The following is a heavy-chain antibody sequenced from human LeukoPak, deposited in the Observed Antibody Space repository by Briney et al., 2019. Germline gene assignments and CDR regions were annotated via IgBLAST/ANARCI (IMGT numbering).Heavy chain of an antibody. Sequence: QPGGSLRLSCAASGFSFNSYNANWVRQAPGKGLEWVSYISSTDTIYYADSVKGRFTISRDSAKNSLSLQMNSLRAEDTAVYYCARIPYGDYRNGPFDPWGQGTLVTVSS. D-gene: IGHD4-17*01. CDR2: ISSTDTI. CDR1: GFSFNSYN. J-gene: IGHJ5*02. V-gene: IGHV3-48*01. CDR3: ARIPYGDYRNGPFDP.